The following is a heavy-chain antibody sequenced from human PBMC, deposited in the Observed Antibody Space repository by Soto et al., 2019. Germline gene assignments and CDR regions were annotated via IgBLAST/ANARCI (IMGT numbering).Heavy chain of an antibody. D-gene: IGHD2-21*01. V-gene: IGHV3-30*18. J-gene: IGHJ4*02. CDR2: TTKDGKKV. CDR1: GFSLSSYA. Sequence: QVQLVESGGGVVQPGTSLRVSGEVSGFSLSSYAIHWLRQAPGKGLDWVAVTTKDGKKVPYPDSVKGRFTVSRDNAKDTVALLMNSLGSEDTAVYFCAKVGEVFGLVIFAYLDSWGQGRLVSV. CDR3: AKVGEVFGLVIFAYLDS.